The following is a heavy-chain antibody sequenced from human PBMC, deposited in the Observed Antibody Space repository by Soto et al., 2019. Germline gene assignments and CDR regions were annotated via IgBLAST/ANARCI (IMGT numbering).Heavy chain of an antibody. Sequence: GESLKISCKGSGYSFTTYLIGWVRQMPGKGLEWMGIIYPGDSDTRYSPSFQGQVTISADKSISTAYLQWSSLKASDTAIYYCTRLLSTVTTCAFDVWGRGTMVTVSS. J-gene: IGHJ3*01. CDR1: GYSFTTYL. D-gene: IGHD4-17*01. CDR3: TRLLSTVTTCAFDV. CDR2: IYPGDSDT. V-gene: IGHV5-51*01.